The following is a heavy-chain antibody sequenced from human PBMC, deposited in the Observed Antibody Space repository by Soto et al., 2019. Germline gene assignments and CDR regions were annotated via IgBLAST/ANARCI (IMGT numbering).Heavy chain of an antibody. V-gene: IGHV4-34*01. D-gene: IGHD3-22*01. J-gene: IGHJ4*02. CDR2: INHSGST. Sequence: SETLSLTCAVYGGSFSGYYWTWIRQPPGTGLEWIGEINHSGSTNYNPSLKSRVTISVEKSNNQFSLKVSSVTAADTAVYYCARLFSYYDSSGSNWGQGTLVTVSS. CDR3: ARLFSYYDSSGSN. CDR1: GGSFSGYY.